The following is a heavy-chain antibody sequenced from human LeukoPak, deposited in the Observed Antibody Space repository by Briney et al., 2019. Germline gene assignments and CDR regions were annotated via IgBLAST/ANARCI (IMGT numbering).Heavy chain of an antibody. D-gene: IGHD4-17*01. CDR1: GFTFSSYA. Sequence: GGSLRLSCAASGFTFSSYAMSWVRQAPGXGLEWVSAISGSGGSKYYADSVKGRFTISRDNSKNTLYLQMNSLRAEDTAVYYCAKQGDYGDSGIFDYWGQGTLVTVSS. J-gene: IGHJ4*02. CDR3: AKQGDYGDSGIFDY. CDR2: ISGSGGSK. V-gene: IGHV3-23*01.